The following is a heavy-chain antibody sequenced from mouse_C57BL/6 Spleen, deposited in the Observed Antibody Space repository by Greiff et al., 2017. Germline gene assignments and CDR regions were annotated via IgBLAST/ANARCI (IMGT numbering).Heavy chain of an antibody. CDR2: ISSGGSYT. CDR1: GFTFSSYG. Sequence: EVNLVESGGDLVKPGGSLKLSCAASGFTFSSYGMSWVRQTPDKRLEWVATISSGGSYTYYPDSVKGRFTISRDNAKNTLYLQMSSLKSEDTAMYYCARGDTTVDYYAMDYWGQGTSVTVSS. D-gene: IGHD1-1*01. J-gene: IGHJ4*01. CDR3: ARGDTTVDYYAMDY. V-gene: IGHV5-6*01.